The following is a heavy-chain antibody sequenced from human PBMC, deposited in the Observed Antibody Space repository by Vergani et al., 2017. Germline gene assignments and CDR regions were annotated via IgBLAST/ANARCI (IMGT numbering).Heavy chain of an antibody. CDR3: AKAPQVRFLEWLLVDY. V-gene: IGHV3-48*01. J-gene: IGHJ4*02. CDR1: GFTFSSYS. CDR2: ISSSSSTI. D-gene: IGHD3-3*01. Sequence: EVQLVESGGGLVQPGGSLRLSCAASGFTFSSYSMNWVRQAPGKGLEWVSYISSSSSTIYYADSVKGRFTISRDNAKNSLYLQMNSLRAEDTAVYYCAKAPQVRFLEWLLVDYWGQGTLVTVSS.